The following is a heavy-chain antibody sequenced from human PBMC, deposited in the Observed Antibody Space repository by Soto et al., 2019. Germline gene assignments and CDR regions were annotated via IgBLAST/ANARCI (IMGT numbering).Heavy chain of an antibody. J-gene: IGHJ4*02. CDR1: GFTFSSYG. CDR2: IWYDSKNE. CDR3: ARDRSSGWYELYYFDY. V-gene: IGHV3-33*01. Sequence: GGSLRLSCAASGFTFSSYGMHWVRQAPGKGLEWVAVIWYDSKNEYYADSVKGRFTISRDNSKNTLYLQMNSLRVEDTAVYFCARDRSSGWYELYYFDYWGQGTPVTVSS. D-gene: IGHD6-19*01.